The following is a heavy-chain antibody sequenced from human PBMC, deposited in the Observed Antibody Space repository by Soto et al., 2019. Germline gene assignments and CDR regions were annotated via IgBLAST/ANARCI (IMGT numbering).Heavy chain of an antibody. D-gene: IGHD1-7*01. CDR3: AGTTSYQWYYMDV. CDR2: TYYRSRWYN. J-gene: IGHJ6*03. V-gene: IGHV6-1*01. CDR1: GARVSSNIAA. Sequence: QVQLQESGPGLVKPSQTLSLTCAISGARVSSNIAAWNWIRQSPSRGLEWLGRTYYRSRWYNDYAVPVRSRITVNADTSKNQFSLQLTSVTPEDTAVYYCAGTTSYQWYYMDVWGKGTTVTVSS.